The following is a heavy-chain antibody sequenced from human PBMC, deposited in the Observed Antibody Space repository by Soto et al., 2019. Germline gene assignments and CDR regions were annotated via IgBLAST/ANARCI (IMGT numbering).Heavy chain of an antibody. D-gene: IGHD2-15*01. CDR3: AIDGYCSGGSCYRAFDI. V-gene: IGHV6-1*01. Sequence: PSQTLSLTCAISGDSVSSNSAAWNWIRQCPSRGLEWLGRTYYRSKWYNDYAVSVKSRITINPDTSKNQFSLQLNSVTPEDTAVYYCAIDGYCSGGSCYRAFDIWGQGTMVTVSS. J-gene: IGHJ3*02. CDR1: GDSVSSNSAA. CDR2: TYYRSKWYN.